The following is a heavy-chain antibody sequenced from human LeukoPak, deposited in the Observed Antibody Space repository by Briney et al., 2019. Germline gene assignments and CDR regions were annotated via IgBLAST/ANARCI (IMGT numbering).Heavy chain of an antibody. D-gene: IGHD3-22*01. Sequence: GGSLRLSCAAYGFTFSDYYMSWIRQAPGKGLEWVSAISGSGGSTYYADSVKGRFTISRDNAKNSLYLQMNSLRAEDTAVYYCARYYYDSSGYYYFDYWGQGTLVTVSS. V-gene: IGHV3-11*01. CDR1: GFTFSDYY. CDR2: ISGSGGST. CDR3: ARYYYDSSGYYYFDY. J-gene: IGHJ4*02.